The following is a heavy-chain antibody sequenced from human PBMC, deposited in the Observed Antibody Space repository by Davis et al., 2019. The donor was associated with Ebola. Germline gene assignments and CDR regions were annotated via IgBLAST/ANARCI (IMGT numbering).Heavy chain of an antibody. Sequence: ASVKVSCKASGYTFTSYGISWVRQAPGQGLEWMGWINPHNGNTNYAQNVEGRVTMTTDSSTSTAYMEVGSLRSDDTAVYYCARAQFPTTSDHWGQGTLVTVSS. J-gene: IGHJ4*02. CDR1: GYTFTSYG. V-gene: IGHV1-18*04. CDR2: INPHNGNT. D-gene: IGHD1-1*01. CDR3: ARAQFPTTSDH.